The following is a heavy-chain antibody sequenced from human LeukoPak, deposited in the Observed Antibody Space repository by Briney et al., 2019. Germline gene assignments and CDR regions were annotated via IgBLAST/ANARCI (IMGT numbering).Heavy chain of an antibody. CDR3: ARIGYCSGGSCSGDYYGMAV. V-gene: IGHV4-59*08. CDR2: IYYSGST. J-gene: IGHJ6*02. D-gene: IGHD2-15*01. CDR1: GGSISSYY. Sequence: SETLSLTCTVSGGSISSYYWSWIRQPPGKGLEWIGDIYYSGSTNYNPSLKSRVTISVDTSKNQFSLKLSSVTAADTAVYYCARIGYCSGGSCSGDYYGMAVWGQGTTVTVSS.